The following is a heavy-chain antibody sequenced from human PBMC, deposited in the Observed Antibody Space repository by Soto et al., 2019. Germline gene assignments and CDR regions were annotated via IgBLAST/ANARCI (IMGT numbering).Heavy chain of an antibody. CDR3: ATANWSHHYFDP. Sequence: QVRLQQWGTGLLKSSETLSLTCAVYGGSFSGYYWSWLRQPPGKGLEWIGEINHSGSPNYNPSLKSRVTISVDTSKHQFSLKMTSVTAADTAVYYCATANWSHHYFDPWGQGTLVTVSS. V-gene: IGHV4-34*01. D-gene: IGHD1-1*01. CDR2: INHSGSP. CDR1: GGSFSGYY. J-gene: IGHJ5*02.